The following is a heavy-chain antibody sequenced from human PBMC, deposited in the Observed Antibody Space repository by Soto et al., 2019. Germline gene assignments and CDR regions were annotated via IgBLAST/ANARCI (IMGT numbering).Heavy chain of an antibody. J-gene: IGHJ3*01. V-gene: IGHV1-69*08. Sequence: VQLVQSGAEVRKPGSSVKVSCKAPGGTFSTYIISWVRQAPGQGLEWMGRIIPIPDITNYAQNYQGRVTVTADRSTSTAYMDLTSLKSEATDVYYCARDRITTRGDAFDLWGQGTMVTVSS. D-gene: IGHD3-3*01. CDR3: ARDRITTRGDAFDL. CDR2: IIPIPDIT. CDR1: GGTFSTYI.